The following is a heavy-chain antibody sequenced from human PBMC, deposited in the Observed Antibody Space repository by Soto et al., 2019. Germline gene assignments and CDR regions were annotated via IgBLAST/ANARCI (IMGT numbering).Heavy chain of an antibody. CDR3: ARNLASGYSSSWYSDY. D-gene: IGHD6-13*01. CDR2: IYYSGST. J-gene: IGHJ4*02. V-gene: IGHV4-30-4*01. CDR1: GGSISSGDYY. Sequence: PSETLSLTCTVSGGSISSGDYYWSWIRHPPGKGLEWIGYIYYSGSTYYNPSLKSRVTISVDTSKNQFSLKLSSVTAADTAVYYCARNLASGYSSSWYSDYWGQGTLVTVSS.